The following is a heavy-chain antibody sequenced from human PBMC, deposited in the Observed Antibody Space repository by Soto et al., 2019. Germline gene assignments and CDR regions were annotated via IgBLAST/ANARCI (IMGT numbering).Heavy chain of an antibody. Sequence: SETLSLTCTVSGGSISSGGYYWSWIRQPPGKGLEWIGYIYYSGSTNYNPSLKSRVTISVDTSKNQFSLKLSSVTAADTAVYYCARDCGPWCSSWPDTHYYYYGMDVWGQGTTVTVSS. J-gene: IGHJ6*02. CDR3: ARDCGPWCSSWPDTHYYYYGMDV. D-gene: IGHD6-13*01. V-gene: IGHV4-61*08. CDR1: GGSISSGGYY. CDR2: IYYSGST.